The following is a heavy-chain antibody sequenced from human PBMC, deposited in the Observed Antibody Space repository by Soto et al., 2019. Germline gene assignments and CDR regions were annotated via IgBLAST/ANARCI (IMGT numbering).Heavy chain of an antibody. CDR1: GITYTTYA. CDR3: ARAISGYVT. D-gene: IGHD5-12*01. J-gene: IGHJ5*02. V-gene: IGHV1-3*04. Sequence: QVPLVQSGAEVKKPGASVKVSCKASGITYTTYAIHWVRQAPGQGLEWMGWINTGNGNTRYSQRFQGRVTLTTDTSANTAYMDLSRLTSEDTAVYYCARAISGYVTWGQGTLITVSS. CDR2: INTGNGNT.